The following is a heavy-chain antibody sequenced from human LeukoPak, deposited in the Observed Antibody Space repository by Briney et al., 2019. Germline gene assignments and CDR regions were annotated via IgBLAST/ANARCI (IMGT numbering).Heavy chain of an antibody. CDR2: INEEGSDI. CDR3: VSDGGMY. Sequence: PGGSLRLSCTASGFTFSRYWMSWIRQAPGKGLEWAAHINEEGSDIYYVDSVKGRFTISRDNAKNSLYLQMNNLRVDDTAVYYCVSDGGMYWGQGTLVTVSS. J-gene: IGHJ4*02. V-gene: IGHV3-7*05. D-gene: IGHD2-15*01. CDR1: GFTFSRYW.